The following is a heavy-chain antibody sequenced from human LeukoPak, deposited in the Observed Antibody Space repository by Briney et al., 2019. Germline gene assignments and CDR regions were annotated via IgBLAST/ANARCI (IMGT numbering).Heavy chain of an antibody. Sequence: PGGSLRLSCAATGFIFSNYWMTWVRQAQGKGLEWVANIKEDGSEKYYLDSVSGRFTISRDNAKNSLYLQMSSLRAEDTAVYYCVKVSIAVAGSDYWGQGTLVTVSS. CDR1: GFIFSNYW. CDR3: VKVSIAVAGSDY. V-gene: IGHV3-7*01. D-gene: IGHD6-13*01. CDR2: IKEDGSEK. J-gene: IGHJ4*02.